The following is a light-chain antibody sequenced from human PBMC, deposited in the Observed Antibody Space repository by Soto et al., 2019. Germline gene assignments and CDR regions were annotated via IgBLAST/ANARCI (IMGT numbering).Light chain of an antibody. J-gene: IGKJ1*01. CDR1: QSVDNY. CDR2: GAS. CDR3: QQYNNWPRT. Sequence: EIVLTQSPATLSLSPGERATLSCRASQSVDNYLDWYQQKPGQAPRLLISGASTGATGIPARFSGSGSGTEFTLTISSLQSEDFAVYYCQQYNNWPRTFGQGTKVDIK. V-gene: IGKV3-15*01.